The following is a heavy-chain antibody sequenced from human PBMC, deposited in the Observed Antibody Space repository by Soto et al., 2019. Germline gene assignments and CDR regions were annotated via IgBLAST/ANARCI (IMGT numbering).Heavy chain of an antibody. CDR1: GYIFTRYL. CDR2: INAGNGDT. Sequence: QVQLVQSGAEVKKPGASVKVSCKVSGYIFTRYLMNWVRQAPGQRLEWMAWINAGNGDTKYSQKFQGRVTITSDTSASKAYLELSRLGSEDTAVYYCARVGSGSFDYWGQGTLVTVSS. CDR3: ARVGSGSFDY. V-gene: IGHV1-3*01. D-gene: IGHD5-12*01. J-gene: IGHJ4*02.